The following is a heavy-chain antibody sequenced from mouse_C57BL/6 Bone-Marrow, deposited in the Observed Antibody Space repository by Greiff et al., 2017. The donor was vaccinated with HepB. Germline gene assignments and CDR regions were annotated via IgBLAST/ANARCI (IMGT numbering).Heavy chain of an antibody. CDR3: ASGGGSSPYWYFDV. V-gene: IGHV1-64*01. CDR2: IHPNSGST. J-gene: IGHJ1*03. Sequence: QVQLQQPGAELVKPGASVKLSCKASGYTFTSYWMHWVKQRPGQGLEWIGMIHPNSGSTNYNEKFKSKATLTVDKSSSTAYMQLSSLTSEDSAVYYWASGGGSSPYWYFDVWGTGTTVTVSS. D-gene: IGHD1-1*01. CDR1: GYTFTSYW.